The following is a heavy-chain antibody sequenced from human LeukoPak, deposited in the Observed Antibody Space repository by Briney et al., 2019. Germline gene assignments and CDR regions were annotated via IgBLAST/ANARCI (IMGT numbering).Heavy chain of an antibody. CDR1: GGTFSSYA. V-gene: IGHV1-69*05. CDR3: ARGTLGVPAAIGLGYYYYMDV. CDR2: IIPTFGTA. J-gene: IGHJ6*03. Sequence: SVKVSCKASGGTFSSYAISWVRQAPGQGLEWMGGIIPTFGTANYAQKFQGRVTITTDESTSTAYMELSSLRSEDTAVYYCARGTLGVPAAIGLGYYYYMDVWGKGTTVTVSS. D-gene: IGHD2-2*01.